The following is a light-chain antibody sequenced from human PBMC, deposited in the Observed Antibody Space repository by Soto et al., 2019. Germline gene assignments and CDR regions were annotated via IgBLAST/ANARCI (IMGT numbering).Light chain of an antibody. J-gene: IGKJ1*01. Sequence: EIVMTQSPATLSVSPGERATLSCRASQSVSSNLAWYQQKPGQAPRLVIYRASTRATGIPARFSGSGSGTEFTLTISSLQSEDFAVYYCQQYNSWSTFGQGTKVEIK. CDR2: RAS. CDR1: QSVSSN. V-gene: IGKV3-15*01. CDR3: QQYNSWST.